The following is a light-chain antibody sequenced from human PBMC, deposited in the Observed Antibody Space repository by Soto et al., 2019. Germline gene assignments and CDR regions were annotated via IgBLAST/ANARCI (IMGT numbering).Light chain of an antibody. CDR1: SSDVGGYNY. J-gene: IGLJ1*01. Sequence: QSALTQPPSASGSPGQSVTISCTGSSSDVGGYNYVSWYQQHPGKAPKLVIYEVRERPSGVPDRFSGSKSGNTASLTVSGLQAEDEADYYCSSYTGTNNFGVFGPGTKATVL. CDR3: SSYTGTNNFGV. CDR2: EVR. V-gene: IGLV2-8*01.